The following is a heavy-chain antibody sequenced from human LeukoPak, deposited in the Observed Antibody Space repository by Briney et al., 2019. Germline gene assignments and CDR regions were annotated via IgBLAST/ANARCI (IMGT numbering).Heavy chain of an antibody. J-gene: IGHJ4*02. Sequence: PGGSLRLSCAASGFTFSSYWMHWVRQAPGKGLEWVAVISYDGSNKYYADSVKGRFTISRDNSKNTLYLQMNSLRAEDTAVYYCAKTYPLPYTYGPFFDYWGQGTLVTVSS. D-gene: IGHD5-18*01. V-gene: IGHV3-30*18. CDR2: ISYDGSNK. CDR1: GFTFSSYW. CDR3: AKTYPLPYTYGPFFDY.